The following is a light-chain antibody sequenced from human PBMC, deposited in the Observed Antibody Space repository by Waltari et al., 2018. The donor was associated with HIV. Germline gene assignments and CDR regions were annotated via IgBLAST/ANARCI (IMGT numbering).Light chain of an antibody. CDR1: SSNIGSDF. CDR2: SNV. CDR3: TTWDSSVTAWV. Sequence: QSVLTQPPSASGTPGQRVTISCSGSSSNIGSDFVYWYQQLPGTAPKLLIDSNVQRPSGVPDRFSGSKSGTSSFLAISGLRSEDEADYYCTTWDSSVTAWVFGGGTKLTVL. V-gene: IGLV1-47*02. J-gene: IGLJ3*02.